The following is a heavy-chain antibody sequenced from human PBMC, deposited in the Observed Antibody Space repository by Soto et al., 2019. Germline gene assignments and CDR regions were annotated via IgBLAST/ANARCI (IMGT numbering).Heavy chain of an antibody. D-gene: IGHD4-17*01. Sequence: PGGSLRLSCAASGFTFSSYAMHWVRQAPGKGLEWVAVIPYDGSNKYYADSVKGRFTISRDNSKNTLYLQMNSLRAEDTAVYYCARDGYGDYEASPWGQGTLVTVSS. CDR2: IPYDGSNK. CDR1: GFTFSSYA. CDR3: ARDGYGDYEASP. V-gene: IGHV3-30-3*01. J-gene: IGHJ5*02.